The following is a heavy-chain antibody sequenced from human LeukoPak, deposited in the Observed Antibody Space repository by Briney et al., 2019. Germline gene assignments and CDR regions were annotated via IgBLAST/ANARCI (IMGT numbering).Heavy chain of an antibody. V-gene: IGHV3-23*01. Sequence: PGGSLRLSCGASGFIYSNYVMSWVRQAPGKGLEWVSGISGSGGSTYYADSVKGRFTISRDNSKNTLYLQMNSLRVEDTAAYYCARTRWLQFYFDYWGQGTLVTVSS. D-gene: IGHD5-24*01. CDR3: ARTRWLQFYFDY. J-gene: IGHJ4*02. CDR1: GFIYSNYV. CDR2: ISGSGGST.